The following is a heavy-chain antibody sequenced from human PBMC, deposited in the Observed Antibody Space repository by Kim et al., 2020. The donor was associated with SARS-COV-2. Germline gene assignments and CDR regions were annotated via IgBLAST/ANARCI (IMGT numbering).Heavy chain of an antibody. CDR2: IWYDGSNK. Sequence: GGSLRLSCAASGFTFSSYGMHWVRQAPGKGLEWVAVIWYDGSNKYYADSVKGRFTISRDNSKNTLYLQMNSLRAEDTAVYYCARDGSSGWYGMDVWGQGTTVTVSS. CDR3: ARDGSSGWYGMDV. CDR1: GFTFSSYG. J-gene: IGHJ6*02. V-gene: IGHV3-33*01. D-gene: IGHD6-19*01.